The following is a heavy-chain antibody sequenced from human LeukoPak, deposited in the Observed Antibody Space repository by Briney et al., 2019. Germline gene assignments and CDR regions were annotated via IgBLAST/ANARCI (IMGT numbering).Heavy chain of an antibody. Sequence: MPSETLSLTCTVSGGSISSYYWSWIRQPPGKGLEWIGYIYYSGSTNYNPSLKSRVTISVDTSKNQFSLKLRSVTAADTAVYYCTRLRGSGWYLDYWGQGTLVTVSS. CDR3: TRLRGSGWYLDY. J-gene: IGHJ4*02. D-gene: IGHD6-19*01. V-gene: IGHV4-59*08. CDR2: IYYSGST. CDR1: GGSISSYY.